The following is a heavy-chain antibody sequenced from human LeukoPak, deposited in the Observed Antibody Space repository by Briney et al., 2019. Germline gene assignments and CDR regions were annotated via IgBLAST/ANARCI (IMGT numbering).Heavy chain of an antibody. CDR2: IHYSGST. CDR3: ARLGGYYDPPDY. V-gene: IGHV4-39*01. CDR1: GGSISSSTYY. J-gene: IGHJ4*02. D-gene: IGHD3-22*01. Sequence: PSETLSLTCTVSGGSISSSTYYWAWIRQPPGKGLEWTATIHYSGSTYYNPSLRSRVTLSVETSKNQFSLHLRSVTAADTAVYCCARLGGYYDPPDYWGRGTLVTVSS.